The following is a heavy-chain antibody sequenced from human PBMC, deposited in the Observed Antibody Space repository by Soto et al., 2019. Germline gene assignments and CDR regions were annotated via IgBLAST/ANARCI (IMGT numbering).Heavy chain of an antibody. CDR1: GFTFSSYA. CDR3: AKVPAAGYYYYYYGMDV. D-gene: IGHD6-13*01. J-gene: IGHJ6*02. CDR2: ISGSGGST. Sequence: GGSLRLSCAASGFTFSSYAMSWVRQAPGKGLEWVSAISGSGGSTYYADSVKGRFTISRDNSKNTLYLQMNSLRAEDTAVYYCAKVPAAGYYYYYYGMDVWGQGTTVTVSS. V-gene: IGHV3-23*01.